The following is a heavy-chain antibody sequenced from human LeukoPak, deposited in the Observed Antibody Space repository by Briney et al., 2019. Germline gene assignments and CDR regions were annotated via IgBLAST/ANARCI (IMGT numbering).Heavy chain of an antibody. CDR3: VTDVPYPAPQIDF. Sequence: SGGSLRLSCAASGFTFSSYAMHWVRQAPGKGLEWVGRVKTKADGGTTEYAAPVKGRFTISRDDSKNTLDLQMNSLKTEDTGMYYCVTDVPYPAPQIDFWGQGTLVTVSS. D-gene: IGHD2-2*01. CDR1: GFTFSSYA. V-gene: IGHV3-15*01. J-gene: IGHJ4*02. CDR2: VKTKADGGTT.